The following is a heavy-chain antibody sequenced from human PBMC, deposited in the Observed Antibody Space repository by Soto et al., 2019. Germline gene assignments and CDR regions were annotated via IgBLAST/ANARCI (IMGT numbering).Heavy chain of an antibody. J-gene: IGHJ4*02. CDR1: GYTFTSYG. CDR2: ISAYNGNT. CDR3: ARIPRYCSGGSCYYSSMDY. V-gene: IGHV1-18*01. D-gene: IGHD2-15*01. Sequence: QVQLVQSGAEVKKPGASVKVSCKASGYTFTSYGISWVRQAPGQGLEWMGWISAYNGNTNYAQKLQGRVTMTTDTTTRTAYMELRSLRSDDTAVYYCARIPRYCSGGSCYYSSMDYWGQGTLVTVSS.